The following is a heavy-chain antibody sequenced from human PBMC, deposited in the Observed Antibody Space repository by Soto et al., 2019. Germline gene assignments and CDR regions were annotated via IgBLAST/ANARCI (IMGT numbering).Heavy chain of an antibody. CDR1: GFTVSSNY. CDR3: ARKVNYYYGMDV. J-gene: IGHJ6*02. Sequence: PGGSLRLSCAASGFTVSSNYMSWVRQAPGKGLEWVSVIYSGGSTYYADSVKGRFTISRDNSKNTLYLQMNSLRAEDTAVYYCARKVNYYYGMDVWGQGTTVTVSS. CDR2: IYSGGST. V-gene: IGHV3-53*01.